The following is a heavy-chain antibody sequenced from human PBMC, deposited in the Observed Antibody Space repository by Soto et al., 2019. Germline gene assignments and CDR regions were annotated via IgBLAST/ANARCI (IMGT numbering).Heavy chain of an antibody. CDR1: GFTFSSYW. D-gene: IGHD2-21*02. V-gene: IGHV3-74*01. CDR2: INSDGSST. CDR3: ASMGVVVTAIPAFDI. Sequence: EVQLVESGGGLVQPGGSLRLSCAASGFTFSSYWMHWVRQAPGKGLVWVSRINSDGSSTSYADSVKGRFTISRDNAKNTLYLQMNSLRAEDTAVYYCASMGVVVTAIPAFDIWGQGTMVTVSS. J-gene: IGHJ3*02.